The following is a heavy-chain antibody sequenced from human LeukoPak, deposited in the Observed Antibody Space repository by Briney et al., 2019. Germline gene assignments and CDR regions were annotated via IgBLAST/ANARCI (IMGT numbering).Heavy chain of an antibody. D-gene: IGHD3-10*01. CDR3: ARYTSYYGSGSYLGWFDP. J-gene: IGHJ5*02. CDR2: IDTSGST. V-gene: IGHV4-61*02. Sequence: SETLSLTCTVSGGSIRSGIYYWSWIRQPAGKGLEWIGRIDTSGSTNYNPSLKRRVTISADTSGNLLSLKVISVTAADTAVYYCARYTSYYGSGSYLGWFDPWGQGTLVTVSS. CDR1: GGSIRSGIYY.